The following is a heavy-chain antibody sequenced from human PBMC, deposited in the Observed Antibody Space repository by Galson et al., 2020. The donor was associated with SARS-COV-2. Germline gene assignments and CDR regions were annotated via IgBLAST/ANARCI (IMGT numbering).Heavy chain of an antibody. CDR2: ISSSGSTI. CDR1: GFIFSDHY. D-gene: IGHD2-2*02. Sequence: NSGGSLRLSCKASGFIFSDHYMTWIRQAPGRGLEWVSYISSSGSTIFYSDSVRGRFTISRDNAGSTLFLEMSGLRVDDTAVYYCAPILVAASTPLYYFYSMDALGKGTTVTVSS. V-gene: IGHV3-11*01. CDR3: APILVAASTPLYYFYSMDA. J-gene: IGHJ6*03.